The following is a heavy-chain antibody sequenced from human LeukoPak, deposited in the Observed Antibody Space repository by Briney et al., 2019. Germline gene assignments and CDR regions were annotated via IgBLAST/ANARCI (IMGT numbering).Heavy chain of an antibody. J-gene: IGHJ4*02. CDR1: GFTFSSYA. V-gene: IGHV3-23*01. CDR2: ISGLGGNT. Sequence: PGGSLRLSCAASGFTFSSYAMSWVRQAPGKGLEWVSTISGLGGNTYYADSVKGRFTIPRDNSKNSLYLQMNSLRAEDTAVYYCARDGDEQQLTHWGQGTLVTVSS. D-gene: IGHD6-13*01. CDR3: ARDGDEQQLTH.